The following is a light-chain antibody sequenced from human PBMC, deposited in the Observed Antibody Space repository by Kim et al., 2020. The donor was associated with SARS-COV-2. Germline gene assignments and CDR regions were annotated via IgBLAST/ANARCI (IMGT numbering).Light chain of an antibody. CDR1: QDINTW. J-gene: IGKJ1*01. CDR2: GAS. V-gene: IGKV1-12*01. Sequence: IQLTQSPSSVSASVGDRVTITCRASQDINTWLGWYQQKPGKAPKLLIYGASNLQSGVPSRFSGSGSGTDFTLTISRLQPDDCATYYCQQANSFPPWTFGQGTKGDIK. CDR3: QQANSFPPWT.